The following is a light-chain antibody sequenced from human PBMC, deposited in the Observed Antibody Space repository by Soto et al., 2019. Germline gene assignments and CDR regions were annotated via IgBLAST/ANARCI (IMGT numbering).Light chain of an antibody. Sequence: IQLTQSPSSLSASVGDRVISTCRATQGIRNDLAWYQQKPGKAPKLLIYAASTLQSGVPSRFSGSGSGTDFTLTISSLQPQDFATYYCQQLNSYPPIFGQGTRLEIK. V-gene: IGKV1-9*01. CDR3: QQLNSYPPI. CDR2: AAS. CDR1: QGIRND. J-gene: IGKJ5*01.